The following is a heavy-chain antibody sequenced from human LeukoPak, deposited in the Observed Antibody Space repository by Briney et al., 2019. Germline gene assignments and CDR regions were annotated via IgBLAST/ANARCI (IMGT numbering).Heavy chain of an antibody. CDR1: GFTVSSNY. Sequence: PGGSLRLSCAASGFTVSSNYMSWVRQAPGKGLEWVSVIYSGGSKYYEDSVRGRFTISRDNSKNTLYLQMNSLRAEDTAVYYCARGAEGSSWYRSGYYLDYWGQGTLVTVSS. CDR3: ARGAEGSSWYRSGYYLDY. V-gene: IGHV3-66*01. J-gene: IGHJ4*02. D-gene: IGHD6-13*01. CDR2: IYSGGSK.